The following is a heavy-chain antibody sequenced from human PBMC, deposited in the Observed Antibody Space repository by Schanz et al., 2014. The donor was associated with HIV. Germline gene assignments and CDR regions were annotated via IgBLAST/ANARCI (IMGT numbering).Heavy chain of an antibody. J-gene: IGHJ4*02. Sequence: QVQLHQWGAGLLKPSETLSLTCAVYGGSFSAYYWSWIRQPPGKGLEWIGEINHRGITNYNPSLESRVTISMDTSKNQFSLKLNSATAADTATYYCARGTWAGSGSYPLDYWGQGTLVTVSS. D-gene: IGHD3-10*01. CDR1: GGSFSAYY. V-gene: IGHV4-34*01. CDR3: ARGTWAGSGSYPLDY. CDR2: INHRGIT.